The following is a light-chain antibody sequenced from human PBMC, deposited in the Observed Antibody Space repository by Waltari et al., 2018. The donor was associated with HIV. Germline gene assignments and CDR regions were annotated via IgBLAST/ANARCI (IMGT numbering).Light chain of an antibody. V-gene: IGLV2-14*01. J-gene: IGLJ1*01. CDR1: SSDVGGYNY. CDR3: GSYTSSSTLV. CDR2: DVS. Sequence: QSALAQPASVSGSPGQSITISCPGTSSDVGGYNYVSWYQPYAGKAPKLMIYDVSNRPSGVSNRFSGSKSGNTASLTISGLQTEDEADYYCGSYTSSSTLVFGTGTKVTVL.